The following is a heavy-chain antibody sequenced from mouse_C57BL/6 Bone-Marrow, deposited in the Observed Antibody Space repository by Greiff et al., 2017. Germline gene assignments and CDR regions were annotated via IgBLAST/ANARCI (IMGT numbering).Heavy chain of an antibody. V-gene: IGHV1-77*01. D-gene: IGHD3-2*02. J-gene: IGHJ2*01. CDR3: ATELRPHYFDY. Sequence: QVQLQQSGAELVKPGASVKISCKASGYTFTDYYINWVKQRPGQGLEWIGKIGPGSGSTYYNEKFKGKATLTADKSSSTAYMQRSSLTSEDSAVYFCATELRPHYFDYWGQGTTLTVSS. CDR2: IGPGSGST. CDR1: GYTFTDYY.